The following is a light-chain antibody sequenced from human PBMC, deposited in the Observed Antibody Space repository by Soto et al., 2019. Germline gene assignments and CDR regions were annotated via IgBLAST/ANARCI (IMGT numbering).Light chain of an antibody. V-gene: IGKV3-15*01. J-gene: IGKJ1*01. CDR3: QQYNNWPPWT. Sequence: IVMTQSPATLSVSPGERATLSCRASQSVSSNLAWYQQNPGQAPRLLIYGASTRATGIPARFSGSGSGTEFTLTISSLQSEDFAVYYCQQYNNWPPWTFGQGTKVEIK. CDR2: GAS. CDR1: QSVSSN.